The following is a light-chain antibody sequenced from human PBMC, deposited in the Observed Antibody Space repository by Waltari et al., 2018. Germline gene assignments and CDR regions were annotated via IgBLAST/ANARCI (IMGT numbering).Light chain of an antibody. CDR1: SSDVGGYNY. CDR3: SSYTSSSLGV. J-gene: IGLJ1*01. CDR2: AVT. V-gene: IGLV2-14*01. Sequence: QSALTQPASVSGSPGQSSTISCTGTSSDVGGYNYVSWYQQHPGKAPKLMIYAVTIRPSGVSNRFSGSKSGNTASLTISGLQAEDEADYYCSSYTSSSLGVFGTGTKVTVL.